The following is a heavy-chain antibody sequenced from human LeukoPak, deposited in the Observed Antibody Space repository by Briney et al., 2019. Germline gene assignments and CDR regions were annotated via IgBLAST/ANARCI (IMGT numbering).Heavy chain of an antibody. CDR3: AREAMTIAAAGLDP. CDR2: IYYSGST. D-gene: IGHD6-13*01. V-gene: IGHV4-30-4*08. CDR1: GGSLSSCDYY. J-gene: IGHJ5*02. Sequence: SQTLSLTCTVSGGSLSSCDYYWSWMPQPPGKGLEGIGYIYYSGSTYYNPSLKSRVTISVDTSKSQFSLKLSSVTAANTAVYYCAREAMTIAAAGLDPWGQRTLGTVSS.